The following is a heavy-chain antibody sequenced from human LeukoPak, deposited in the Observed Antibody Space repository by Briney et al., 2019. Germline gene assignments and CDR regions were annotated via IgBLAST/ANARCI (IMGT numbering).Heavy chain of an antibody. J-gene: IGHJ3*02. CDR1: GFTFSNYA. Sequence: GRSLRLSCAASGFTFSNYAMSWVRQTPDRVLEWVASISYDGKKDFYADSVKGRFTISRDNSKNTLYLQMNSLRAEDTAVYYCAKVFLRDAFDIWGQGTMVTVSS. CDR2: ISYDGKKD. D-gene: IGHD3-3*01. V-gene: IGHV3-30*04. CDR3: AKVFLRDAFDI.